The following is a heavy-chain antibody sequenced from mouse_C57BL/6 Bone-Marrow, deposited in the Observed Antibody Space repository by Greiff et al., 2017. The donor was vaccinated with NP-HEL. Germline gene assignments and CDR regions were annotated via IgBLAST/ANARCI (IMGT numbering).Heavy chain of an antibody. CDR2: IGPSDSYT. D-gene: IGHD1-1*01. CDR1: GYTFTSYW. CDR3: ARENYYGSSFYYYAMDY. V-gene: IGHV1-50*01. Sequence: VQLQQPGAELVKPGASVKLSCKASGYTFTSYWMQWVKQRPGQGLEWIGEIGPSDSYTNYNQKLKGKATLTVDTSSSTAYMQLSSLTSEDSAVYYCARENYYGSSFYYYAMDYWGQGTSVTVSS. J-gene: IGHJ4*01.